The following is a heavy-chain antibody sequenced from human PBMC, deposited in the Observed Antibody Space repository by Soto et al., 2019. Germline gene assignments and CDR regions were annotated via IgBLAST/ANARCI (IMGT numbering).Heavy chain of an antibody. Sequence: SETLSLTCTVSGGTISSYYWSWIRQPPGKGLEWIGYIYYSGSTNYNPSLKSRVTISVDTSKNQFSLKLSSVTAADTAVYYCARVLGDYYDSSGYLTWGQGTLVTVS. V-gene: IGHV4-59*01. CDR3: ARVLGDYYDSSGYLT. CDR2: IYYSGST. D-gene: IGHD3-22*01. J-gene: IGHJ4*02. CDR1: GGTISSYY.